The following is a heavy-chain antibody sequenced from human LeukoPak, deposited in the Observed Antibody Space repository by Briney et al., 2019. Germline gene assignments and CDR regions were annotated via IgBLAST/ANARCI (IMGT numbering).Heavy chain of an antibody. CDR3: ARGLAKYQLRLGY. D-gene: IGHD2-2*01. Sequence: SETLSLTCTVSGGSISSYYWSWIRQPPGKRLEWIGYIYYSGSTKYNPSLKSRVTISVDTSKNQFSLKLSSVTAADTAVYYCARGLAKYQLRLGYWGQGTLVTVSS. CDR1: GGSISSYY. CDR2: IYYSGST. J-gene: IGHJ4*02. V-gene: IGHV4-59*12.